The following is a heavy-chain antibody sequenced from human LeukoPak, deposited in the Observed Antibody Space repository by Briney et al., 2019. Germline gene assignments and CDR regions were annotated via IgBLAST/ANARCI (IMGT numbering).Heavy chain of an antibody. CDR1: GFTVSSNY. CDR3: AKVLTGPQITFGGVIVGVLLNYFDY. D-gene: IGHD3-16*02. J-gene: IGHJ4*02. CDR2: IYSGGST. V-gene: IGHV3-53*01. Sequence: PGGSLRLSCAASGFTVSSNYMSWVRQAPGKGLEWVSVIYSGGSTYYADSVKGRFTISRDNSKNTLYLQMNSLRAEDTAVYYRAKVLTGPQITFGGVIVGVLLNYFDYWGQGTLVTVSS.